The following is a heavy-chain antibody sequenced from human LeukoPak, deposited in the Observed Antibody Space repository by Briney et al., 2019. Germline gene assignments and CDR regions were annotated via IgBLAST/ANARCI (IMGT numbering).Heavy chain of an antibody. D-gene: IGHD6-6*01. Sequence: ASETLSLTCSVSGGFFSNYYWHWFRQPPGKGLEWIGYIYYSGSTDYNPSLKSRVTISVDTSKNQFSLMLTSVTAADSAVYYCARQSISSRRAFDIWGQGTMVTVSS. CDR1: GGFFSNYY. CDR3: ARQSISSRRAFDI. V-gene: IGHV4-59*08. J-gene: IGHJ3*02. CDR2: IYYSGST.